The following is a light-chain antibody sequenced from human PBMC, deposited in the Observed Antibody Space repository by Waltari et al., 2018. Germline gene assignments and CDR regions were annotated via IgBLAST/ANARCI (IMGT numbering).Light chain of an antibody. J-gene: IGLJ1*01. V-gene: IGLV1-44*01. CDR3: AAWDDSLNGFYV. CDR1: SSNIGSNT. CDR2: GQN. Sequence: QSVLTQPPSASATPGQRVTIPCSGSSSNIGSNTVNCSHHRPGPAPTLLISGQNPRPSRVPDRFSGSKSGTSASLAISGLQSEDEAHYYCAAWDDSLNGFYVFGTGTKVTVL.